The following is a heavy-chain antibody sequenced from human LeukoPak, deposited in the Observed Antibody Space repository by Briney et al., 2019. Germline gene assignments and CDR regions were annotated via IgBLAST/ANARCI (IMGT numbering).Heavy chain of an antibody. CDR3: ARVLRDYYDSSGYLDY. CDR1: GYTFTSYY. J-gene: IGHJ4*02. Sequence: GASVKVSCKASGYTFTSYYMRWVRQAPGQGLEWMGIINLSGGSTSYAQKFQGRVTMTRDTSTSTVYMELSSLRSEDTAVYYCARVLRDYYDSSGYLDYWGQGTLVTVSS. CDR2: INLSGGST. D-gene: IGHD3-22*01. V-gene: IGHV1-46*01.